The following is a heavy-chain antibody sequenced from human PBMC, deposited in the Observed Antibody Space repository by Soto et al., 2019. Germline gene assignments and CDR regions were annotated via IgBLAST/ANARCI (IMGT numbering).Heavy chain of an antibody. CDR3: ARKAGGGNYYILDF. V-gene: IGHV1-69*01. J-gene: IGHJ4*02. CDR1: GDSFSSYA. D-gene: IGHD2-15*01. CDR2: IIPILTTA. Sequence: QVQVVQSGAEVKKPGSSVKVSCKVSGDSFSSYAISWVRQAPGQGLEWMGGIIPILTTANYAQKFQDRVTITADESTSTAHMEVSSLTSEDTAVYYCARKAGGGNYYILDFWGQGTLVTVSS.